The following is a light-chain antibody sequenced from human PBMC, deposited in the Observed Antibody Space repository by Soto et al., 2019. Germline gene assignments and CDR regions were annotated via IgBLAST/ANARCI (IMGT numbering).Light chain of an antibody. V-gene: IGKV1-5*01. CDR2: DAS. Sequence: DIQMTQSPSTLATSVGNRVTITCRASQNINRWLAWYQQKLGKAPKVLIYDASSLESGVPSRFSGSGSGTEFTLTITSLQPDDFATYYCQQYDGNFGPGTKVDFK. CDR3: QQYDGN. J-gene: IGKJ3*01. CDR1: QNINRW.